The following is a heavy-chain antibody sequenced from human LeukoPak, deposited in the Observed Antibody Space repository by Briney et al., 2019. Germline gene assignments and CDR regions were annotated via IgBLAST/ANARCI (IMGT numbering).Heavy chain of an antibody. CDR3: AKRLAMTGTYHFDY. CDR2: ISGTGGTT. V-gene: IGHV3-23*01. Sequence: GGSLRLSCAASGFTFSNYGMNWVRQAPGKGLEWVSRISGTGGTTFYAGSVKGRFTISRDNSKNTLCLQMNSLRAEDTAVYYCAKRLAMTGTYHFDYWGQGTLVTVSS. CDR1: GFTFSNYG. D-gene: IGHD6-19*01. J-gene: IGHJ4*02.